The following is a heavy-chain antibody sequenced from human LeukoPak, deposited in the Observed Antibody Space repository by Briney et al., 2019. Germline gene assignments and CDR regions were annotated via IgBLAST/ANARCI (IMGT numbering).Heavy chain of an antibody. J-gene: IGHJ4*02. Sequence: ASVKVSCKASVYTFTGYYMHWVRQAHGQGLEWMGRINPNSGGTNYAQKFQGRLTMTRDTSISTAYRELSRLRSDDTAVYYCASAGGITIFGVVIIPDFDYWGQGTLVTVSS. CDR2: INPNSGGT. CDR1: VYTFTGYY. V-gene: IGHV1-2*06. D-gene: IGHD3-3*01. CDR3: ASAGGITIFGVVIIPDFDY.